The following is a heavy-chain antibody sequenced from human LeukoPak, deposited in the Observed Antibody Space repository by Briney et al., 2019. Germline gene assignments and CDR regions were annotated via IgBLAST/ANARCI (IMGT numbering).Heavy chain of an antibody. CDR3: AKGGLGYYGFWSGYRDYFDY. Sequence: GGSLRLSCAASGFTFSSYAMSWVRQAPGKGLEWVSAISGSGGSTYYADSVKGRFTISRDNSKNTLYLQMNSLRAEDTAVYYCAKGGLGYYGFWSGYRDYFDYWGQGTLVTVSS. CDR1: GFTFSSYA. J-gene: IGHJ4*02. D-gene: IGHD3-3*01. CDR2: ISGSGGST. V-gene: IGHV3-23*01.